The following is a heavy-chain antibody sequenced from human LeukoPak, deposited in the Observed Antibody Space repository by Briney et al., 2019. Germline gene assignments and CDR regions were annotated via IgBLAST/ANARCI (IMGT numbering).Heavy chain of an antibody. V-gene: IGHV1-2*04. J-gene: IGHJ4*02. D-gene: IGHD2-2*01. CDR1: GYTFTGYY. CDR3: ARVRSSTSRLEKGPFDH. Sequence: ASVKVSCKASGYTFTGYYMHWVRQAPGQGLEWMGWINPNSGGTNYAQKFQGWVTMTTDTSTSTAYMELRSLRSDDTAVYYCARVRSSTSRLEKGPFDHWGQGTLVTVSS. CDR2: INPNSGGT.